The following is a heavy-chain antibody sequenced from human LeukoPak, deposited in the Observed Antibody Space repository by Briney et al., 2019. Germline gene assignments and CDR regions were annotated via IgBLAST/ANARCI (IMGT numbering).Heavy chain of an antibody. Sequence: PGGSLRLSRAASGFTFSSYEMNWVRQAPGKGLEWVSYISSSGSTIYYADSVKGRFTISRDNAKNSLYLQMNSLRAEDTAVYYCAGKLYGSGSLYYYYYYGMDVWGQGTTVTVSS. D-gene: IGHD3-10*01. CDR3: AGKLYGSGSLYYYYYYGMDV. J-gene: IGHJ6*02. CDR1: GFTFSSYE. CDR2: ISSSGSTI. V-gene: IGHV3-48*03.